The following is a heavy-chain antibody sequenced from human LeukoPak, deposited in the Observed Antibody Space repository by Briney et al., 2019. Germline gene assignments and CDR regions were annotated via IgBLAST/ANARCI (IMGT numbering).Heavy chain of an antibody. J-gene: IGHJ4*02. CDR1: GYTFTSYA. CDR2: INAGNGNT. Sequence: ASVKVSCKASGYTFTSYAMHWVRQAPGQRLEWMGWINAGNGNTKYSQEFQGRVTITRDTSASTAYMELSSLRSEDMAVYYCAREFSSWQTYYFDYWGQGTLVTVSS. D-gene: IGHD6-13*01. CDR3: AREFSSWQTYYFDY. V-gene: IGHV1-3*03.